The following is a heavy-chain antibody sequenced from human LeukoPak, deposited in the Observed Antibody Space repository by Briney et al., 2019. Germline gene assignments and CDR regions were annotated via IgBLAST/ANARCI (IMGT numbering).Heavy chain of an antibody. Sequence: GRSLRLSCAASGFTFSSYAMHWVRQAPGKGLEWVAVISYDGSNKYYADSVKGRFTISRDNSKNTLYLQMNSLRAEDTAVYYCAKDLSDSSGYYSDYWGQGTLVTVSS. CDR2: ISYDGSNK. V-gene: IGHV3-30-3*01. D-gene: IGHD3-22*01. J-gene: IGHJ4*02. CDR3: AKDLSDSSGYYSDY. CDR1: GFTFSSYA.